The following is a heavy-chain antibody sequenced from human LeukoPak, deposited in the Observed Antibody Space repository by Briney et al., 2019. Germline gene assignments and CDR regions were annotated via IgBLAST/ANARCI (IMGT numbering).Heavy chain of an antibody. V-gene: IGHV3-23*01. CDR1: GFTFNSYA. J-gene: IGHJ4*02. CDR3: AKDYDFWSGYSIAHY. Sequence: GGSLRLSCAASGFTFNSYAMSWVRQAPGKGLEWVSAMSGSGGSTYYADSVKGRFTISRDNSKNTLYLQMNSLRAEDTAVYYCAKDYDFWSGYSIAHYWGQGTLVTVSS. D-gene: IGHD3-3*01. CDR2: MSGSGGST.